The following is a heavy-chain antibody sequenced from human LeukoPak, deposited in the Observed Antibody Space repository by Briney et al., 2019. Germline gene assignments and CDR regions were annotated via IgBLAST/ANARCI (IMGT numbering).Heavy chain of an antibody. CDR2: IYPGDSDT. Sequence: GESLKISCQGSGYSFTSYWIGWVRQMPGTGLEWMGSIYPGDSDTRYSPSFQGQVSISADKSISTAYLQWSSLKASDTAMYYCASAGHRSGYFYFSAFDIWGQGTMVIVSS. D-gene: IGHD3-22*01. V-gene: IGHV5-51*01. CDR1: GYSFTSYW. CDR3: ASAGHRSGYFYFSAFDI. J-gene: IGHJ3*02.